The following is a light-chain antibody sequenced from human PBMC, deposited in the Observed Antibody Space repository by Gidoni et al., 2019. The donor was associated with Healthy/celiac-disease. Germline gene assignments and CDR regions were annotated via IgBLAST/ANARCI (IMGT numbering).Light chain of an antibody. J-gene: IGLJ3*02. CDR3: SSYTSSSTLGV. CDR2: DVS. V-gene: IGLV2-14*01. Sequence: QSAMTQPASVSGSPGQSITRSCTGTSSDVGGYNYVSWYHQHPGKAPKLMIYDVSNRPSGVSNRFSGLQAEDEADYYCSSYTSSSTLGVFGGGTKLTVL. CDR1: SSDVGGYNY.